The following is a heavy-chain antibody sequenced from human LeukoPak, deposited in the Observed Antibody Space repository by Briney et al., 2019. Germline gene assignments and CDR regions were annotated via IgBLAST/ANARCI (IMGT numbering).Heavy chain of an antibody. CDR2: IYYSGTT. J-gene: IGHJ6*03. Sequence: SETLSLTCTVSGASISTSTYSWGWVRQPPGEGLEWIGNIYYSGTTYYNPSLKSRVTISEDTSRSRFSLMLSSVTAADTAIYFCARQVSDYYYRYMGVWGEGTTVIVSS. V-gene: IGHV4-39*01. CDR1: GASISTSTYS. CDR3: ARQVSDYYYRYMGV.